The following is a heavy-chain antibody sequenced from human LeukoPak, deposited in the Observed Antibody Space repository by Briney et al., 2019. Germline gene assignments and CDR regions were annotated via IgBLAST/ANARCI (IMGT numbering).Heavy chain of an antibody. CDR1: GGSXXGYY. Sequence: TXSLXCAXYGGSXXGYYWSWLRQPPGKGLEWIGEINHSGSTNYSPSLKSRVTISIDTSKNQFSLKLSSVTAADTAVYYCASFLDYWGQGTLVTVSS. CDR3: ASFLDY. J-gene: IGHJ4*02. CDR2: INHSGST. V-gene: IGHV4-34*01.